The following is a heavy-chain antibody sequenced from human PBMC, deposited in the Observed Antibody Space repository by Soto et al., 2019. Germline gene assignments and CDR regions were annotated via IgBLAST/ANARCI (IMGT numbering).Heavy chain of an antibody. Sequence: EVQLLESGGGLVQPGGSLRLSCAASGFTFSSYAMSWVRQAPGKGLEWVSAISGSGGSTYYADSVKGRFTISRDNSKNTLYLQMNSLRAEDTAVYYCAKRSLWFDANYYYGMDVWGQGTTVTVSS. CDR3: AKRSLWFDANYYYGMDV. J-gene: IGHJ6*02. CDR1: GFTFSSYA. V-gene: IGHV3-23*01. CDR2: ISGSGGST. D-gene: IGHD3-10*01.